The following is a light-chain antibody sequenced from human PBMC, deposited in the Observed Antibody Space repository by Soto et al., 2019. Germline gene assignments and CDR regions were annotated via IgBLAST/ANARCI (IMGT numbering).Light chain of an antibody. J-gene: IGKJ4*02. CDR3: QQVSFTLT. CDR1: QSISTY. CDR2: GAS. V-gene: IGKV1-39*01. Sequence: DIQMTQSPSSLSASVGDRVTITFRASQSISTYLNWYQQKLGKAPKLLISGASSLQGGVPSRFSGSGSGTDFTLTISSLQPEDFATYYCQQVSFTLTFGGGTKVDI.